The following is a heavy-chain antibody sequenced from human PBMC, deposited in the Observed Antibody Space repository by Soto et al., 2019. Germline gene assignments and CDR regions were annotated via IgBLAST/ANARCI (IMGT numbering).Heavy chain of an antibody. CDR1: GGSISSGGYY. V-gene: IGHV4-31*03. J-gene: IGHJ4*02. CDR2: IFYSGST. Sequence: QVQLQESGPGLVKPSQTLSLTCTVSGGSISSGGYYWSWIRQHPGKGLEWIGYIFYSGSTYYNPSRRSRITISVDTSKNYFSLRLSSVTAADTAVYYCARVAVTTSYYFDYWGQGTLVTVSS. D-gene: IGHD4-17*01. CDR3: ARVAVTTSYYFDY.